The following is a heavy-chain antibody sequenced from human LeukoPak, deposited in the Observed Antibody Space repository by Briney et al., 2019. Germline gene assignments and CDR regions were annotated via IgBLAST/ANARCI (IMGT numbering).Heavy chain of an antibody. CDR3: ARDLQVVDYYDSSGYPGGGY. J-gene: IGHJ4*02. D-gene: IGHD3-22*01. Sequence: GGSLRLSCVTSGFTFSSYEMNWVRQAPGKGLEWVSYISSSSSTIYYADSVKGRFTISRDNAKNSLYLQMNSLRAEDTAVYYCARDLQVVDYYDSSGYPGGGYWGQGTLVTVSS. V-gene: IGHV3-48*01. CDR2: ISSSSSTI. CDR1: GFTFSSYE.